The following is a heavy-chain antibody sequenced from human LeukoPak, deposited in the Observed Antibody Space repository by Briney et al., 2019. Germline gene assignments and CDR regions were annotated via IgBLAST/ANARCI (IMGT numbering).Heavy chain of an antibody. CDR3: ASSQYYDFWSGYYGR. Sequence: ASVKVSCKASGGTFSSYAISWVRQAPGQGLEWMGGIIPIFGTANYAQKFQGRVTITADESTSTAYMELSSLRSEDTAVYYCASSQYYDFWSGYYGRWGQGTLVTVCS. CDR2: IIPIFGTA. CDR1: GGTFSSYA. V-gene: IGHV1-69*13. J-gene: IGHJ4*02. D-gene: IGHD3-3*01.